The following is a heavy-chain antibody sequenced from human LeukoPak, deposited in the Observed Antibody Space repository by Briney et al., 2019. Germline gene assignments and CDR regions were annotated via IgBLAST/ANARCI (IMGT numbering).Heavy chain of an antibody. J-gene: IGHJ6*03. Sequence: GGSLRLSCAASGFTFSDYYMGWIGQAPGKGLEGVSYISSSGSTIYYADSVKGRFTISRDNAKNSLYLQMNSLRAEDTAVYYCARRTTNYYYYMDVWGKGTTVTVSS. CDR3: ARRTTNYYYYMDV. D-gene: IGHD1-1*01. V-gene: IGHV3-11*04. CDR1: GFTFSDYY. CDR2: ISSSGSTI.